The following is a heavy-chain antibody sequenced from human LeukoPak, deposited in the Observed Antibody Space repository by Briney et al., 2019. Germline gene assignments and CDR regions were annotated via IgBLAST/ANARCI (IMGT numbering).Heavy chain of an antibody. J-gene: IGHJ4*02. D-gene: IGHD4-11*01. CDR1: GYSITSSSW. Sequence: PSDTLSLTRAVSGYSITSSSWWGWIRQPPGKGLEWIGYIYHSGTTYYNPSLKSRVTISVGTSKNQFSLKLSSVTAADTAVYYCARDRVRGNSNPFFDYWGQGTLVTVSS. CDR2: IYHSGTT. CDR3: ARDRVRGNSNPFFDY. V-gene: IGHV4-28*03.